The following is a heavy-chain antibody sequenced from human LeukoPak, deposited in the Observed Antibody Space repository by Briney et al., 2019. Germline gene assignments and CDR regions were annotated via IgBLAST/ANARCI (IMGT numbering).Heavy chain of an antibody. J-gene: IGHJ5*02. Sequence: GGSLRLSCVASGFTFSSYAMSWVRQAPGKGLEWVSYISSSGSTIYYADSVKGRFTISRDNAKNSLYLQMNSLRAVDTAVYYCAKTPIPRYSSSWYWFDPWGQGTLVTVSS. CDR1: GFTFSSYA. D-gene: IGHD6-13*01. CDR3: AKTPIPRYSSSWYWFDP. V-gene: IGHV3-48*03. CDR2: ISSSGSTI.